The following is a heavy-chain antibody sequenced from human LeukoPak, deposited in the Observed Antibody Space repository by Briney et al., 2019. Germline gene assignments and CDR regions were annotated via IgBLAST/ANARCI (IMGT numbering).Heavy chain of an antibody. CDR2: ISSSSSYI. J-gene: IGHJ6*02. V-gene: IGHV3-21*01. CDR1: GFTFSSYS. D-gene: IGHD2-15*01. Sequence: GGSLRLSCAASGFTFSSYSMNWVRQAPGKGLEWVSSISSSSSYIYYADSVKGRFTISRDNAKNSLYLQMNSLRAEDTAVYYCARGLRLAFCSGGSCGYYGMDVWGQGTTVTVSS. CDR3: ARGLRLAFCSGGSCGYYGMDV.